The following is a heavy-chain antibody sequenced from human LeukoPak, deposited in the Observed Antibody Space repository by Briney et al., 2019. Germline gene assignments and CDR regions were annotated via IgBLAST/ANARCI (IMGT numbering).Heavy chain of an antibody. Sequence: ASVTVSYKPSGYTFLTYGINWVRQAPGQRPEWMGWISTYNGNTKYALKFQDRVTLTRDTSTTTAYMELRSLTSDDRAVYYCTRASFDHWGQGTLVIVSS. CDR2: ISTYNGNT. CDR3: TRASFDH. V-gene: IGHV1-18*01. CDR1: GYTFLTYG. J-gene: IGHJ4*02.